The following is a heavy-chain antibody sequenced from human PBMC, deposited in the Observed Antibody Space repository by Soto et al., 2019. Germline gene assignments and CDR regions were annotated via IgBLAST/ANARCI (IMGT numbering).Heavy chain of an antibody. Sequence: QVQLQESGPGLVKPSETLSLTCTVSGGYINSHYWTWIRQPPGKGLEWIGYIYYNGNTDYNPSLMSRVTILPDKAKSYFSLRLTSLTAADTAVYYCARSTWGYAFDIWGQGAVVTVSS. CDR1: GGYINSHY. D-gene: IGHD3-16*01. V-gene: IGHV4-59*08. J-gene: IGHJ3*02. CDR2: IYYNGNT. CDR3: ARSTWGYAFDI.